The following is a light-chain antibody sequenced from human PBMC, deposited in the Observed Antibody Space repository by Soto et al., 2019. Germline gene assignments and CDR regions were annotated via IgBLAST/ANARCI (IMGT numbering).Light chain of an antibody. CDR2: GAS. CDR3: QQYNICPLT. Sequence: EIVMTPSPATLSVSPGERATLSCRASQSVTYNLAWYQQQKPGQAPRLLIYGASTRATGIPARFSGSGSGTEFTLTISSLQSEDFAVYYCQQYNICPLTFGGVTKWIS. CDR1: QSVTYN. V-gene: IGKV3-15*01. J-gene: IGKJ4*01.